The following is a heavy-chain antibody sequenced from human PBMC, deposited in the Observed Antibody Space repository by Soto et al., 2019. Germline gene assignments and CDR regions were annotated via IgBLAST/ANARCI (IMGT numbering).Heavy chain of an antibody. V-gene: IGHV1-2*04. CDR3: ARGGAAGTSSYYYYGMDV. D-gene: IGHD6-13*01. CDR1: GYTFTGYY. J-gene: IGHJ6*02. Sequence: QVQLVQSGAEVKKPGASVKVSCKASGYTFTGYYMHWVRQAPGQGLEWMGWINPNSGGTNYAQKFQGWVIMTRDTSISTAYMELSRLRSDDTAVYYCARGGAAGTSSYYYYGMDVWGQGTTVTVSS. CDR2: INPNSGGT.